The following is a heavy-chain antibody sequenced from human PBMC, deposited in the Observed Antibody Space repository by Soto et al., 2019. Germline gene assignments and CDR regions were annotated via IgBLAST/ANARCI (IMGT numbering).Heavy chain of an antibody. CDR1: GFTLTRSA. V-gene: IGHV3-23*01. CDR3: ARAPSHGWFQHLDY. D-gene: IGHD6-19*01. Sequence: GGSLRLSCAGSGFTLTRSAVSWVRQAPGKGLEWVSGISAGGGGTYYADSVKGRFTISRDVAKNTVYLQMNGLRVEDTAIYYCARAPSHGWFQHLDYWGQGTLVTVSS. J-gene: IGHJ4*02. CDR2: ISAGGGGT.